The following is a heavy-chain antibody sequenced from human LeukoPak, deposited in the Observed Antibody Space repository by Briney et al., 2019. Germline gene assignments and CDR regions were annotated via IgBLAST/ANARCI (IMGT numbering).Heavy chain of an antibody. CDR2: ISGSGGGS. CDR3: AKRGVVIRVILVGFHKEAYYFDS. J-gene: IGHJ4*02. D-gene: IGHD3-22*01. CDR1: GITLSNYG. V-gene: IGHV3-23*01. Sequence: GGSLRLSCAVSGITLSNYGMSWVRQAPGKGLEWVAGISGSGGGSNSADSVRGRFAISRDNSKNTLYLQINSRGAEDTAVYFCAKRGVVIRVILVGFHKEAYYFDSWGQGALVTVSS.